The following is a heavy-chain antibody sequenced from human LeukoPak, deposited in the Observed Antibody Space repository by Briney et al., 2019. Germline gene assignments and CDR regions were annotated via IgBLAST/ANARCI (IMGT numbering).Heavy chain of an antibody. CDR3: ARDILNCSGGSCYSRLDY. J-gene: IGHJ4*02. V-gene: IGHV4-59*01. Sequence: SETLSLTCTVSGGSISSYYWSWIRQPPGKGLEWIGYIYHSGSTNYNPSLKSRVTISVDTSENQFSLKLSSVTAADTAVYYCARDILNCSGGSCYSRLDYWGQGTLVTVSS. D-gene: IGHD2-15*01. CDR2: IYHSGST. CDR1: GGSISSYY.